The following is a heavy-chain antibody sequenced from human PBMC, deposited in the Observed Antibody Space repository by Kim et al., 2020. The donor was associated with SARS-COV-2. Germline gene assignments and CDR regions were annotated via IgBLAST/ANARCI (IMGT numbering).Heavy chain of an antibody. V-gene: IGHV4-34*01. Sequence: SETLSLTCAVYGGSFSGYYWSWIRQPPGKGLEWIGEINHSGSTNYNPSLKSRVTISVDTSKNQFSLKLSSVTAADTAVYYCARGLRSKSTAWGQGILVTVSS. D-gene: IGHD2-15*01. J-gene: IGHJ5*02. CDR3: ARGLRSKSTA. CDR2: INHSGST. CDR1: GGSFSGYY.